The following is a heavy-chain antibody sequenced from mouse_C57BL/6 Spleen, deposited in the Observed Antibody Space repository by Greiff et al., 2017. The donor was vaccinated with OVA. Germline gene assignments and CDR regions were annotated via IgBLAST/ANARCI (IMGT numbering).Heavy chain of an antibody. CDR1: GFTFSDYG. V-gene: IGHV5-17*01. J-gene: IGHJ1*03. D-gene: IGHD2-12*01. CDR2: ISSGSSTI. CDR3: ARPCVTYEVEWYFDV. Sequence: EVNVVESGGGLVKPGGSLKLPCAASGFTFSDYGMHWVRQAPEKGLEWVAYISSGSSTIYYADTVKGRFTISRDNAKNTLFLQMTSLRSEHTAMYYSARPCVTYEVEWYFDVWGTETTVTVSS.